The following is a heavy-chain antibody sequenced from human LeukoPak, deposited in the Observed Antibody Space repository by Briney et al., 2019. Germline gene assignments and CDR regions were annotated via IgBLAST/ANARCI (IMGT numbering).Heavy chain of an antibody. CDR3: AAGYCSSTSCYRPGAFDI. CDR2: IIPIFGTA. V-gene: IGHV1-69*01. J-gene: IGHJ3*02. D-gene: IGHD2-2*01. Sequence: GSSVKVSCKASGGTFSSYAISWVRQAPGQGLEWMGGIIPIFGTANYAQKFQGRVTITADESTSTAYMELSSLRSEDTAVYYCAAGYCSSTSCYRPGAFDIWGQGTMVTVSP. CDR1: GGTFSSYA.